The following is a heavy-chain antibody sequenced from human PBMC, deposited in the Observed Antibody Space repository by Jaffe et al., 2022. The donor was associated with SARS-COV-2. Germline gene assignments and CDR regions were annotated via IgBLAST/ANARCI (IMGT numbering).Heavy chain of an antibody. Sequence: EVQLVESGGGLVQPGGSLRLSCAASGFTFSSYEMNWVRQAPGKGLEWVSYISSSGSTIYYADSVKGRFTISRDNAKNSLYLQMNSLRAEDTAVYYCAVSVAATRPLLWYWGQGTLVTVSS. CDR3: AVSVAATRPLLWY. D-gene: IGHD2-15*01. CDR2: ISSSGSTI. CDR1: GFTFSSYE. V-gene: IGHV3-48*03. J-gene: IGHJ4*02.